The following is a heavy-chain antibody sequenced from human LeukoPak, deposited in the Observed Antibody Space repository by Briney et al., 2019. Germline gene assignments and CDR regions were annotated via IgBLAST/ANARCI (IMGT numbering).Heavy chain of an antibody. CDR2: ICTSGST. V-gene: IGHV4-4*09. D-gene: IGHD3-10*01. CDR3: ARRGRFGDYYYYMDV. Sequence: SETLSLTCTVSGGSISSYYWSWIRQPPGKGLEWIGYICTSGSTNYNPSLKSRVTISVDTSKNQFSLKLSSVTAADTAVYYCARRGRFGDYYYYMDVWGKGTTVTVCS. CDR1: GGSISSYY. J-gene: IGHJ6*03.